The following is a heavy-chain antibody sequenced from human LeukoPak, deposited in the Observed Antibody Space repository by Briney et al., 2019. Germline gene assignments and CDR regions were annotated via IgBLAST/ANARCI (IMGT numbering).Heavy chain of an antibody. CDR1: GVSISTSC. Sequence: SETLSLTCTVSGVSISTSCRSWIRQSPGRGLEWVGYRCDDGRDLYNPSLRSRVSRVTISVDASEKQFSLSLRSVTAADTAMYYCARTTRVTPDGRAEYFEDWGQGTLVIVSS. D-gene: IGHD4-11*01. CDR2: RCDDGRD. J-gene: IGHJ1*01. CDR3: ARTTRVTPDGRAEYFED. V-gene: IGHV4-59*03.